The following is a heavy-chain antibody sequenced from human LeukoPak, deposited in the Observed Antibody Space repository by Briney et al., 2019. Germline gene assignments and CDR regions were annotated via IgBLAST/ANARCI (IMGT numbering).Heavy chain of an antibody. CDR1: GFTFSNYG. J-gene: IGHJ4*02. CDR2: IWYDGSKK. Sequence: GGSLRLSCAASGFTFSNYGMHWVRQAPGKGLEWVALIWYDGSKKYYADSVKGRFTISRDNSKNTLHLLMSSLRAEDTAVYYCATGATPFNFDSWGQGTLVTASS. V-gene: IGHV3-33*01. D-gene: IGHD1-26*01. CDR3: ATGATPFNFDS.